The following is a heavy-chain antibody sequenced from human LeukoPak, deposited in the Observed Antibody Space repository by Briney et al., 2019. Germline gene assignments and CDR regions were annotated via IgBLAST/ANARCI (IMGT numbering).Heavy chain of an antibody. D-gene: IGHD2-2*01. CDR3: VKDRPCETCMPMDA. Sequence: AGGSLRLSCAASGFRFTDYSMSWVRQAPGKGLEWVAGLGRSGEYKYYADSVKGRFTISRDNSKDTVSLQMNSLRAEDSAIYFCVKDRPCETCMPMDAWGQGTTATVSS. CDR1: GFRFTDYS. CDR2: LGRSGEYK. J-gene: IGHJ6*02. V-gene: IGHV3-23*01.